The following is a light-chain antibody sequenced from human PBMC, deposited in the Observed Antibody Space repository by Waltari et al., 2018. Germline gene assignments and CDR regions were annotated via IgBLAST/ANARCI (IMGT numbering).Light chain of an antibody. V-gene: IGLV3-1*01. CDR3: HVWDSTTVV. Sequence: SYELTQPPSVSVSPGQTASITCSGDNLDDKYVCWYQQRPGQSPVLVIYQDTKRPSGIPARFSGSTSVNTRTLTISGTQTLDEADYYCHVWDSTTVVFGGGTKLTVL. J-gene: IGLJ2*01. CDR2: QDT. CDR1: NLDDKY.